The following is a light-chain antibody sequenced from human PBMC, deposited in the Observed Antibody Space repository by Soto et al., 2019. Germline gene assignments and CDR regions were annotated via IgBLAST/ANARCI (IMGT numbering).Light chain of an antibody. CDR3: QQYENYWT. CDR2: DVS. V-gene: IGKV1-5*01. J-gene: IGKJ1*01. Sequence: DIQMTQSPPTLSASVVGRVTITCRASQTISSWLAWYQQKPGKAPKLLIYDVSSLESGVPSRFSGSGSGTEFTLTISSLQPEDFGIYYCQQYENYWTFGQGTKVDIK. CDR1: QTISSW.